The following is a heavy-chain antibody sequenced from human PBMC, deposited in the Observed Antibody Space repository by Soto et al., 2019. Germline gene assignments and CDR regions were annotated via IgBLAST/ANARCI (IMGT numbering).Heavy chain of an antibody. D-gene: IGHD5-12*01. J-gene: IGHJ4*02. CDR2: INPSGGST. CDR3: AKYPGGVGYDLSDY. Sequence: ASVKVSCKASGYTFTSYYMHWVRQAPGQGLEWMGIINPSGGSTSYAQKFQGRVTMTRDTSTSTVYMELNSLRAEDTAVYYCAKYPGGVGYDLSDYWGQGTLVTVSS. CDR1: GYTFTSYY. V-gene: IGHV1-46*01.